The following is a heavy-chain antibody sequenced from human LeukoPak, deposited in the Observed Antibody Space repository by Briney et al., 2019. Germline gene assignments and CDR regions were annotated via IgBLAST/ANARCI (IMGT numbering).Heavy chain of an antibody. CDR3: AKPSAAAGTSYFDY. CDR2: ISGSGGST. D-gene: IGHD6-13*01. CDR1: GFTFSSYE. J-gene: IGHJ4*02. V-gene: IGHV3-23*01. Sequence: GGSLRLSCAASGFTFSSYEMSWVRQAPGKGLEWVSAISGSGGSTYYADSVKGRFTVSRDNSKNTLYLQMNSLRAEDTAVYYCAKPSAAAGTSYFDYWGQGTLVTVSS.